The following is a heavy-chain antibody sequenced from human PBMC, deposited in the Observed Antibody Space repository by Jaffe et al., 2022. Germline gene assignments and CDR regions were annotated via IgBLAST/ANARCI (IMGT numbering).Heavy chain of an antibody. Sequence: QVQLQQSGAGLLKPSETLSLTCGVSGGSIFGHFGVWIRQSPGKGLEWIGENNDSGRSTYNPSLKSRVTISVDTSKNQFSLNLTSVTAADTAVYYCGRRRVFGVAPGIPYWGPGTLVTVSS. V-gene: IGHV4-34*01. D-gene: IGHD3-3*01. CDR1: GGSIFGHF. CDR2: NNDSGRS. CDR3: GRRRVFGVAPGIPY. J-gene: IGHJ4*02.